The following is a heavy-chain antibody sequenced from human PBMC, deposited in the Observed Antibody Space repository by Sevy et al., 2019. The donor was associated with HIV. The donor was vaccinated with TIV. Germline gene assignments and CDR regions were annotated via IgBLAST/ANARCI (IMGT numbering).Heavy chain of an antibody. CDR1: GFTFSSYG. CDR2: IRYDGSNK. CDR3: ARGPHHYYDSSAFFDY. J-gene: IGHJ4*02. V-gene: IGHV3-30*02. Sequence: GGSLRLSCAASGFTFSSYGMHWVRQAPGKGLEWVAFIRYDGSNKYYADSVKGRFTISRDNSKNTLYLQMNSLRAEDTAVYYCARGPHHYYDSSAFFDYWGQGTLVTVSS. D-gene: IGHD3-22*01.